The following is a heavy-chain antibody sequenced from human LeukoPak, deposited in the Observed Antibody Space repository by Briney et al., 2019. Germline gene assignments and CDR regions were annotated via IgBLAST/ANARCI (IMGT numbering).Heavy chain of an antibody. CDR2: ISSSGSTI. CDR1: GFTFSDYY. CDR3: AREGALGSSIDY. Sequence: PGGSPRLSCAASGFTFSDYYMSWIRQAPGKGLKWVSYISSSGSTIYYADSVKGRFTISRDNAKNSLYLQMNSLRAEDTAVYYCAREGALGSSIDYWGQGTLVTVSS. V-gene: IGHV3-11*04. D-gene: IGHD6-6*01. J-gene: IGHJ4*02.